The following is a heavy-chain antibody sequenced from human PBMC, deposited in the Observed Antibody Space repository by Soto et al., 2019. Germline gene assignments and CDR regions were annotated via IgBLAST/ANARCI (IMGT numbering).Heavy chain of an antibody. CDR2: ISGSGGST. D-gene: IGHD1-26*01. Sequence: GGSLRLSCAASGFTFSSYAMSWVRQAPGKGLEWVSAISGSGGSTYYADSVKGRFTISRDNSKNTLYLQMNSLRAEDTAVYYCAKWVRGWEYYYYYMDVWGKGTTVTVSS. CDR1: GFTFSSYA. CDR3: AKWVRGWEYYYYYMDV. J-gene: IGHJ6*03. V-gene: IGHV3-23*01.